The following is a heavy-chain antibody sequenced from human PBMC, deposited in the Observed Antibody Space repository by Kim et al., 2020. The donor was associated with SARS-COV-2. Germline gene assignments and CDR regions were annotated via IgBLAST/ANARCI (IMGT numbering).Heavy chain of an antibody. Sequence: ASVKVSCKASGYTFTSYAMNWVRQAPGQGLEWMGWINTNTGNPTYAQGFTGRFVFSLDTSVSTAYLQISSLKAEDTAVYYCARGPDITMVRGNYYYYYGMDVWGQGTTVTVSS. V-gene: IGHV7-4-1*02. CDR1: GYTFTSYA. D-gene: IGHD3-10*01. CDR3: ARGPDITMVRGNYYYYYGMDV. CDR2: INTNTGNP. J-gene: IGHJ6*02.